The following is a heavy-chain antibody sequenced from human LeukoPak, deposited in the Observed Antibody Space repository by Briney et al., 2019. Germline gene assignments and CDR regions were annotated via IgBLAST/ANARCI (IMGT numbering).Heavy chain of an antibody. CDR1: GFTFSDYY. D-gene: IGHD2-2*01. Sequence: GGSLRLSCAASGFTFSDYYMSWIRQAPGKGLEWVSYISGSGPTTFYADSVKGRFTISRDNAKNSLYLQMNSLRAEDTAVYYCAKSIVVVPAAPYNWFDPWGQGTLVTVSS. CDR2: ISGSGPTT. CDR3: AKSIVVVPAAPYNWFDP. J-gene: IGHJ5*02. V-gene: IGHV3-11*01.